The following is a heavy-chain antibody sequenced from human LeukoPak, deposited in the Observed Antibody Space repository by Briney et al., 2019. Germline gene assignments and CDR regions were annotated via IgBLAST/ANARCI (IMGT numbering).Heavy chain of an antibody. CDR3: ARIGVGYYYSSGSYSFDY. Sequence: QTGGSLRLSCAASGFSFSSYSMNWVRQAPGKGLEWVSYISSSSSTIYYADSVKGRFTISRDNAKNSLYLQMNSLRAEDTAVYYCARIGVGYYYSSGSYSFDYWGQGTLVTVSS. D-gene: IGHD3-10*01. V-gene: IGHV3-48*04. CDR1: GFSFSSYS. CDR2: ISSSSSTI. J-gene: IGHJ4*02.